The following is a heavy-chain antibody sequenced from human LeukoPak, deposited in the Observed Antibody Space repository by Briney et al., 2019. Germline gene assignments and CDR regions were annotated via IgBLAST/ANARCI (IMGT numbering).Heavy chain of an antibody. V-gene: IGHV3-21*01. D-gene: IGHD1-26*01. Sequence: GGSLRLSCAASGFTFSNYSMNWVRQAPGKGLEWVSSISSSSSYIYYADSVKGRFTISRDNAKNTLYLQMNSLRAEDTAVYYCASEWELLGLDYWGQGTLVTVSS. CDR2: ISSSSSYI. CDR1: GFTFSNYS. CDR3: ASEWELLGLDY. J-gene: IGHJ4*02.